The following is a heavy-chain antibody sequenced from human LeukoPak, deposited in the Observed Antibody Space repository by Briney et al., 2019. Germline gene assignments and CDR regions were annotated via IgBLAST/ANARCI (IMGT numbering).Heavy chain of an antibody. CDR2: INPTTDGA. Sequence: ASVKVSFKASGYTFNNHYMHWVRQAPGQGLEWMGIINPTTDGATSAQKFQGRVTMTRDMSTSTIYMELSKLRSEDTAVYYCARDMSRGLYYDSSYFDYWGQGTLVTVSS. D-gene: IGHD3-22*01. CDR1: GYTFNNHY. CDR3: ARDMSRGLYYDSSYFDY. V-gene: IGHV1-46*02. J-gene: IGHJ4*02.